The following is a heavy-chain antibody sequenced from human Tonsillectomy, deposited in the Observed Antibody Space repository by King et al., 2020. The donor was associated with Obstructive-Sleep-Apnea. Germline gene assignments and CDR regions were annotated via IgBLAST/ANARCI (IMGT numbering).Heavy chain of an antibody. CDR1: GGSITTTNYY. CDR2: IFYIGST. J-gene: IGHJ4*02. CDR3: TRRLINYAIDS. Sequence: LQLQESGPGLVKPSETLSLTCTVSGGSITTTNYYWGWVRQSPGMGLEWIGNIFYIGSTNYNPSLNSRVSISADTSKNQFSLDLSSVTAADTAIYYCTRRLINYAIDSWGQGTLVTVSS. V-gene: IGHV4-39*07. D-gene: IGHD4-11*01.